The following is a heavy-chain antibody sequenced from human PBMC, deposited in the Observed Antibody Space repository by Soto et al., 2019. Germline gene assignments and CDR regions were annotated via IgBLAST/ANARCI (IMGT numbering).Heavy chain of an antibody. CDR3: TIGAGWTTDY. CDR2: IHHSGST. CDR1: AGSISSNY. Sequence: QVQLQESGPGLVRPSETLSLTCTVSAGSISSNYWNWIRQAPGKGLAWMGLIHHSGSTNNNPSLKRRGNIALDTSKNQLSLKLSSVTAADTAVYYCTIGAGWTTDYWGQGTLVTVSS. D-gene: IGHD6-19*01. J-gene: IGHJ4*02. V-gene: IGHV4-59*01.